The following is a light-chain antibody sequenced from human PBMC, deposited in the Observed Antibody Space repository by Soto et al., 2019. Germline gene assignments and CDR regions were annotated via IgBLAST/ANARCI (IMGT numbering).Light chain of an antibody. Sequence: QPVLTQPPSVSGAPGQRVTISCTGTNSNIGGGYDVHWYQQLPGTAPKLLIYGNNNRPSGVPDRFSGSKSYASASLAITGLQSEDEADYYCHSYDSRLSGSVFGGGTKLTVL. V-gene: IGLV1-40*01. CDR1: NSNIGGGYD. CDR2: GNN. CDR3: HSYDSRLSGSV. J-gene: IGLJ2*01.